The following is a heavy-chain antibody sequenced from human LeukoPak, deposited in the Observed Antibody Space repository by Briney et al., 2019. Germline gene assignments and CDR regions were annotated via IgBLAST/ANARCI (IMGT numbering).Heavy chain of an antibody. J-gene: IGHJ4*02. Sequence: SETLSLTCTVSGGSIRSYYWSWIRQPPGKALEWIGYIYSSGSTKYNPSLKSRATISVDTSKNQFSLKLSSVTAADTAVYYCASGSYYFDYWGQGTLVTVSS. CDR1: GGSIRSYY. CDR3: ASGSYYFDY. CDR2: IYSSGST. D-gene: IGHD1-26*01. V-gene: IGHV4-59*08.